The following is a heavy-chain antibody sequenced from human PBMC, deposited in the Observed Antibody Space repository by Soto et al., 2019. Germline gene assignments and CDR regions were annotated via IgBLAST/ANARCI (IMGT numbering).Heavy chain of an antibody. J-gene: IGHJ5*02. CDR1: GFTFSDYY. CDR3: ARPFVGATTNIWFDP. D-gene: IGHD1-26*01. Sequence: SLRLSCAASGFTFSDYYMSWIRQAPGKGLEWVSYISSSGSTIYYADSVKGRFTISRDNAKNSLYLQMNSLRAEDTAVYYCARPFVGATTNIWFDPWGQGTLVTVSS. V-gene: IGHV3-11*01. CDR2: ISSSGSTI.